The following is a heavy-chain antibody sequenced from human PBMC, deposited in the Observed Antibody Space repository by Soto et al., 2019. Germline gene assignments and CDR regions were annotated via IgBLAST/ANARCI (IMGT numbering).Heavy chain of an antibody. CDR1: GGSISSGGYS. Sequence: PSETLSLTCAVSGGSISSGGYSWSWIRQPPGKGLEWIGYIYHSGSTYYNPSLKSRVTISVDRSKNQFSLKLSSVTAADTAVYYCARDSQRFLDPCRWGWFDPWGQGTLVTVSS. CDR2: IYHSGST. V-gene: IGHV4-30-2*01. CDR3: ARDSQRFLDPCRWGWFDP. D-gene: IGHD3-3*01. J-gene: IGHJ5*02.